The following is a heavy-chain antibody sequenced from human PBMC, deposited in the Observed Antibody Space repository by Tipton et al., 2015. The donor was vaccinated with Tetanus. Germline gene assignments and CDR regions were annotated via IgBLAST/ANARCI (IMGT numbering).Heavy chain of an antibody. CDR2: IYYTGNT. V-gene: IGHV4-31*03. CDR3: ARRSVSARFDD. Sequence: TLSLTCTVSGGSIRSGGFYWSWIRQHPVKGLEWIGYIYYTGNTYYNPSLKSRVTISVDTSKNQFPLKLSSVTAADTAVYYCARRSVSARFDDWGQGTLVTVSS. D-gene: IGHD6-6*01. J-gene: IGHJ4*02. CDR1: GGSIRSGGFY.